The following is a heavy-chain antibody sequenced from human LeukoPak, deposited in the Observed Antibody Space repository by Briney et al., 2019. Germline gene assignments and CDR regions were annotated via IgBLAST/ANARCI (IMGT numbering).Heavy chain of an antibody. D-gene: IGHD1-26*01. Sequence: ASVKVSRKVSGYTLTVLSMHWVRQAPGKGLEWMGGFDPEDGETIYAEKFQGRVTMTEDTSIETAYMELSSLRSEDTAVYYCATSSGELLGREFDYWGQGTLVTVSS. J-gene: IGHJ4*02. V-gene: IGHV1-24*01. CDR3: ATSSGELLGREFDY. CDR1: GYTLTVLS. CDR2: FDPEDGET.